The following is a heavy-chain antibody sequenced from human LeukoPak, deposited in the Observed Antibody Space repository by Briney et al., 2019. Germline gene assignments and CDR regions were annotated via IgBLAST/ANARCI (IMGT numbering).Heavy chain of an antibody. V-gene: IGHV3-30*02. CDR2: IRYDGSNK. Sequence: GGSLRLSCAASGFTFSSYGMHWLPQAPGKGLEWVAFIRYDGSNKYYADSVKGRFTISRDNSKNTLYLQMNSLRAEDTAVYYCAKDLWGDTAMVLNYWGQGTLVTVSS. CDR3: AKDLWGDTAMVLNY. CDR1: GFTFSSYG. J-gene: IGHJ4*02. D-gene: IGHD5-18*01.